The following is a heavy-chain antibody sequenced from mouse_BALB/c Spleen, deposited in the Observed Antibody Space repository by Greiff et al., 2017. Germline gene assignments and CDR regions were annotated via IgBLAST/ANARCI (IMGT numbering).Heavy chain of an antibody. CDR1: GYSITSDYA. V-gene: IGHV3-2*02. CDR3: ARGSQGFAY. J-gene: IGHJ3*01. Sequence: EVMLVESGPGLVKPSQSLSLTCTVTGYSITSDYAWNWIRQFPGNKLEWMGYISYSGSTSYNPSLKSRISITRDTSKNQFFLQLNSVTTEDTATYYCARGSQGFAYWGQGTLVTVSA. CDR2: ISYSGST.